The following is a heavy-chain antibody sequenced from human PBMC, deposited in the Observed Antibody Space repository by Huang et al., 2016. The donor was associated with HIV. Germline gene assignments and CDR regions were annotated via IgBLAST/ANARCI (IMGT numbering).Heavy chain of an antibody. J-gene: IGHJ5*02. V-gene: IGHV4-39*01. Sequence: QLQLQESGPGLVKPSETLSLTCTVSGGSIRSSSYYWGWIRQPPGQGLEWIGMIYHSGTTYYNPSLKSRVTISVDTSRTQFSLKLSSVTAADTAVYYWAAHGRIVGIPAAPLRFDPWGQGTLVTVSS. D-gene: IGHD6-13*01. CDR1: GGSIRSSSYY. CDR3: AAHGRIVGIPAAPLRFDP. CDR2: IYHSGTT.